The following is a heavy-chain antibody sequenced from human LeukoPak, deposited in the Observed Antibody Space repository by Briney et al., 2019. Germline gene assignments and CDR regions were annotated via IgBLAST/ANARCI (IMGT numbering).Heavy chain of an antibody. CDR3: ARYDVWGSYRAFDY. J-gene: IGHJ4*02. V-gene: IGHV4-38-2*02. Sequence: SETLSLTCTVSGYSISSDYYWGWIRQPPVKGLEWIGTIYHSGSTYYNPSLKSRVTISVDTSKNQFSLKLSSVTAADTAVYYCARYDVWGSYRAFDYWGQGTLVTVSS. D-gene: IGHD3-16*02. CDR2: IYHSGST. CDR1: GYSISSDYY.